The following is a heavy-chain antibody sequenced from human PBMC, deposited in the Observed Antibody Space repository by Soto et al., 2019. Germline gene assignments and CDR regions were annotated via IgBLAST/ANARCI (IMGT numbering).Heavy chain of an antibody. CDR2: IWYDGSNK. J-gene: IGHJ4*02. V-gene: IGHV3-33*01. CDR1: GFTFSSYG. Sequence: EGSLRLSCAASGFTFSSYGMHWVRQAPGKGLEWVAVIWYDGSNKYYADSVKGRFTISRDNSKNTLYLQMNSLRAEDTAVYYCARNGETYYFDYWGQGTLVTVSS. CDR3: ARNGETYYFDY.